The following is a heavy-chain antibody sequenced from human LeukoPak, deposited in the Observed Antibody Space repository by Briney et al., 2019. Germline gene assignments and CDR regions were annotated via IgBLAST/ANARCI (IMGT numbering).Heavy chain of an antibody. CDR1: AGSISIYN. CDR3: ARDLRIDRGHWFAP. D-gene: IGHD1-26*01. CDR2: VYTSGGT. Sequence: SETLSLTCTVSAGSISIYNWNWIRQPAEKGLEWIGVVYTSGGTNYTPSFKRRATMSVDTPKNQFSLNLSSLPAADTAVYYCARDLRIDRGHWFAPWGQGNLVTASS. J-gene: IGHJ5*02. V-gene: IGHV4-4*07.